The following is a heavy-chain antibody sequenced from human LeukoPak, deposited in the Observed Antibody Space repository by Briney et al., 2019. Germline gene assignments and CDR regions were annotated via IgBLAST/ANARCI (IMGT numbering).Heavy chain of an antibody. Sequence: SQTLSLTCTVSGGSISSGDYYWSWIRQPPGKGLEWIGYIYYSGSTYYNPSLKSRVTISVDTSKNQFSLKLSSVTAADTAVYYCARASIAARPDFDYWGQGTLVTVSS. CDR2: IYYSGST. V-gene: IGHV4-30-4*01. J-gene: IGHJ4*02. CDR3: ARASIAARPDFDY. CDR1: GGSISSGDYY. D-gene: IGHD6-6*01.